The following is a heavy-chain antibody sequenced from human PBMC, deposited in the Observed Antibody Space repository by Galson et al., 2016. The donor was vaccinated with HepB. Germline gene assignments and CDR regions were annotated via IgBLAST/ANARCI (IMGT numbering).Heavy chain of an antibody. Sequence: SLRLSCAASGFTFDDYAIHWVRQAPGKGLEWVSGISWNSGSIGYADSVKGRFTISRDNAKNSLFLQMNSLRAEDTAVYYCVRALDNSNPGWFDSWGQGTLITVSS. CDR2: ISWNSGSI. CDR3: VRALDNSNPGWFDS. CDR1: GFTFDDYA. V-gene: IGHV3-9*01. J-gene: IGHJ5*01. D-gene: IGHD1-20*01.